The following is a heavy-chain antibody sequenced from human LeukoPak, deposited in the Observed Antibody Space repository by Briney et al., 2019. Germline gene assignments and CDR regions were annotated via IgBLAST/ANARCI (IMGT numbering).Heavy chain of an antibody. CDR2: IYSSGST. CDR1: GGSISISTYY. CDR3: ARHGEYYSGSGSLRGFDP. J-gene: IGHJ5*02. Sequence: SETLSLTCTVSGGSISISTYYWGWIRQPPRKGLEWIGSIYSSGSTYYNPSLKSRVTISVDTSKNQFSLKLSSVTAADTTVYYCARHGEYYSGSGSLRGFDPWGQGTLVTVSS. V-gene: IGHV4-39*01. D-gene: IGHD3-10*01.